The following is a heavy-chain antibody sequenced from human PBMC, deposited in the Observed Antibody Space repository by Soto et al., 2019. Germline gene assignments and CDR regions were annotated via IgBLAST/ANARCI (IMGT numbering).Heavy chain of an antibody. CDR3: ARDVRTNAEYSYFLYYWDT. CDR2: IGGLRGET. D-gene: IGHD3-10*01. Sequence: QLEQSGDEVTKPGASVKVSCKTPGYTFRNYGFRLVRQAPGQGLAWMGWIGGLRGETAYDPNFQGRGSLTTDTSTNTAYMELRGMRSDDTAIYYCARDVRTNAEYSYFLYYWDTWGKWTTVTVSS. CDR1: GYTFRNYG. V-gene: IGHV1-18*01. J-gene: IGHJ6*04.